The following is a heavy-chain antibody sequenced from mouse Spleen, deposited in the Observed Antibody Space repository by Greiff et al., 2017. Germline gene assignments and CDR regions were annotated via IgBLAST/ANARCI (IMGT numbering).Heavy chain of an antibody. CDR3: NPYYYGSSAWFAC. CDR2: IDPENGDT. Sequence: VQLQQSGAELVRAGASVKLSCTASGFNIKDYYMHWVKQRPEQGLEWIGWIDPENGDTEYAPKFQGKATMTADTSSNTAYLQLSSLTSEDTAVYYCNPYYYGSSAWFACWGQGTLVTVSA. V-gene: IGHV14-4*02. D-gene: IGHD1-1*01. J-gene: IGHJ3*01. CDR1: GFNIKDYY.